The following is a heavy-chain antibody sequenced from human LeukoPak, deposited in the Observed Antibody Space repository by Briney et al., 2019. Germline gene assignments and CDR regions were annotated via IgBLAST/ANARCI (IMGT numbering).Heavy chain of an antibody. V-gene: IGHV4-4*07. CDR3: ARGFRPNCDFWSGYPFDY. CDR2: IYTSGST. Sequence: SATLSLTCTISGGSISGYYWSWIRQPAGKGREWIGRIYTSGSTNYNPSLKSRVTMSVDTSKNQFSLKLSSVTAADTAVYYCARGFRPNCDFWSGYPFDYWGQGTLVTVSS. J-gene: IGHJ4*02. D-gene: IGHD3-3*01. CDR1: GGSISGYY.